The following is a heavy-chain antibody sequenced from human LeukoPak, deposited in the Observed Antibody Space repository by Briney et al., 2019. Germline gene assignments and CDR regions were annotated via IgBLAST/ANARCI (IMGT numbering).Heavy chain of an antibody. J-gene: IGHJ6*03. V-gene: IGHV4-59*08. CDR3: ARVGTARYMDV. D-gene: IGHD5-18*01. CDR1: GGSISSYY. Sequence: SETLSLTCTVSGGSISSYYWSWIRQPPGKGLEWIGYIYYSGTTYYNPSLKSRVTISVDTSKNQFSLKVNSVTAADTAFYYCARVGTARYMDVWGKGTTVTVSS. CDR2: IYYSGTT.